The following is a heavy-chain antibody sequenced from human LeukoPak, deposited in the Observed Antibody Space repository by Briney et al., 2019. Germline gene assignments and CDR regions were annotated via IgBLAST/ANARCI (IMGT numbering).Heavy chain of an antibody. J-gene: IGHJ4*02. CDR3: AVTYYDFWSGYLNFDY. D-gene: IGHD3-3*01. Sequence: SETLSLTCAVYGGSFSGYYWSWIRQPPGKGLEWIGEINHSGSTNYNPSLKSRVTISVDTSKNQFSLKLSSVTAADTAVYYCAVTYYDFWSGYLNFDYWGQGTLVTVSS. CDR1: GGSFSGYY. CDR2: INHSGST. V-gene: IGHV4-34*01.